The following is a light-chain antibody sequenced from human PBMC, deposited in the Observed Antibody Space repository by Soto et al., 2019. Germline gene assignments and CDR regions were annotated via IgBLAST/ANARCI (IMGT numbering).Light chain of an antibody. CDR3: QKYNSYFRT. CDR1: RTVHSN. CDR2: GAS. J-gene: IGKJ1*01. Sequence: EIVMTQSPATVSVSPVYRVTLSCSVSRTVHSNVAWYQHKVGQAPRLLIYGASFRATGMPARFSGSGFGTEFTLTISSLQPDDFATYYCQKYNSYFRTFGQGTKVDIK. V-gene: IGKV3-15*01.